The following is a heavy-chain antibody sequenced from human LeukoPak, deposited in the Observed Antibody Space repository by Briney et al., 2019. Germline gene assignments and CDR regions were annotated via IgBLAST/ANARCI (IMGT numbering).Heavy chain of an antibody. J-gene: IGHJ4*02. CDR2: ITASGTAM. CDR3: ASSGSYRFDY. D-gene: IGHD1-26*01. V-gene: IGHV3-48*02. CDR1: GFTFSSYS. Sequence: GRSLRLSCAASGFTFSSYSMNWVRQAPGKGLEWVSHITASGTAMFYADSVKGRFTISRDNAKNSLYLQMNSLRDEDTAVYYCASSGSYRFDYWGQGTLVTASS.